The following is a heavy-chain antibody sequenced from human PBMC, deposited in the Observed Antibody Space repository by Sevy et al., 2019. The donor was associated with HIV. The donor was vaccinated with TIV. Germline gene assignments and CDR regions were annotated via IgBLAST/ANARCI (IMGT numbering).Heavy chain of an antibody. CDR1: GFIFSNFA. CDR2: TSYAGSHK. J-gene: IGHJ1*01. CDR3: ARGENNDEFFQY. D-gene: IGHD1-26*01. V-gene: IGHV3-30*04. Sequence: GGSLRLSCAASGFIFSNFAMHWVRQAPGKGLEWVAVTSYAGSHKYYADSVKGRFTVSRDNSRNILSLEMNSLRRDDTAVYYCARGENNDEFFQYWGQGTLVTVSS.